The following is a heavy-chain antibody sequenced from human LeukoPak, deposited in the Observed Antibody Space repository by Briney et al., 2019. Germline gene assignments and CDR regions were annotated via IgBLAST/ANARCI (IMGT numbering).Heavy chain of an antibody. CDR1: GYSFTSFD. CDR3: ARETTVSTTFAL. Sequence: GASVKVSCKASGYSFTSFDINWVRRATGQGLEWMGWMNPNSGSAGYAQKFQGRVIMTGNTSISTAYMELSGLRSDDTAVYYCARETTVSTTFALWGRGTLVTVSS. V-gene: IGHV1-8*02. D-gene: IGHD4-17*01. J-gene: IGHJ2*01. CDR2: MNPNSGSA.